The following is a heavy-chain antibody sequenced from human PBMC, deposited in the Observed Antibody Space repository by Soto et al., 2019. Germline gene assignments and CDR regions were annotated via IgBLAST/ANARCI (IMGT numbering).Heavy chain of an antibody. CDR1: GGSISSGGYY. J-gene: IGHJ4*02. CDR3: ARRGREKPDYFFDY. V-gene: IGHV4-31*03. Sequence: SETLSLTCTVSGGSISSGGYYWSWIRQHPGKGLEWIGYIYYSGSTYYNPSLKSRVTISVDTSKNQFSLKLSSVTAADTAVYYCARRGREKPDYFFDYWGQGTLVTVSS. D-gene: IGHD3-16*01. CDR2: IYYSGST.